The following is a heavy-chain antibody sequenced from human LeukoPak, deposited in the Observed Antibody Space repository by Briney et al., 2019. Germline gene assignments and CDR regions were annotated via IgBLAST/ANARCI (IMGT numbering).Heavy chain of an antibody. CDR3: ARGSGYDRLDY. CDR1: GGSISGYY. V-gene: IGHV4-4*08. Sequence: SETLSLTCTVSGGSISGYYWSWIRQSPGTGLEWIGYIYNSGSTKYNPSLESRVSISLDTSNNQFSLRLTSVTAADTAVYYCARGSGYDRLDYWGQGTLVTVSS. CDR2: IYNSGST. D-gene: IGHD5-12*01. J-gene: IGHJ4*02.